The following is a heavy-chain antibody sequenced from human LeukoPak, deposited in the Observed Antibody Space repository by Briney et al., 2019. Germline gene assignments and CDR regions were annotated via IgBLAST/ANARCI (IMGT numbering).Heavy chain of an antibody. CDR2: INHSGST. J-gene: IGHJ4*02. V-gene: IGHV4-34*01. CDR3: ARGARRAAAGNY. Sequence: SETLSLTCAVYGGSFSGYYWSWIRQPPGKGLEWIGEINHSGSTNYNPSLKSRVTISVDTSKNQFSLKLGSVTAADTAVYYCARGARRAAAGNYWGQGTLVTVSS. CDR1: GGSFSGYY. D-gene: IGHD6-13*01.